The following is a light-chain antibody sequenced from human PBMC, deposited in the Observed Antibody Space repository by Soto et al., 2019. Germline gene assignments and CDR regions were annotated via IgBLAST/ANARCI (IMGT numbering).Light chain of an antibody. CDR3: QQYNSYSWT. CDR1: QSISSW. Sequence: DILMTQSPSTLFASVGDRVTITCRASQSISSWLAWYQQKPGKAPKLLIYKASSLESGVPSRFSGSGSGTEFTLTISSLQPDDFATYYCQQYNSYSWTFGQGTKV. CDR2: KAS. J-gene: IGKJ1*01. V-gene: IGKV1-5*03.